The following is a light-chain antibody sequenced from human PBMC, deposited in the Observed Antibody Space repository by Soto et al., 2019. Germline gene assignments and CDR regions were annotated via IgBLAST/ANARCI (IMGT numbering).Light chain of an antibody. Sequence: IQMTQSPSSLSASVGDRVTITCRASQGIRNDLGWYQQKPGKAPRLLIFRASSLQSGVPSRFSGSGSGTDFTLTINSLQPEDFATYYCLQDFHYPWTFGQGTKVEIK. CDR2: RAS. CDR3: LQDFHYPWT. V-gene: IGKV1-6*01. CDR1: QGIRND. J-gene: IGKJ1*01.